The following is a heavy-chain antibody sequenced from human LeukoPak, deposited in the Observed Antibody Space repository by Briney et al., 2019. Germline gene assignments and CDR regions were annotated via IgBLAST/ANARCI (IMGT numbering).Heavy chain of an antibody. D-gene: IGHD1-1*01. J-gene: IGHJ4*02. CDR3: ARTTRAGLHDY. V-gene: IGHV4-59*02. CDR2: IYDRGTT. Sequence: SETLSLTCSVSGAAVSTEYWSWFRQPPGRRLEWIGYIYDRGTTDYNPSLNSRVTLSVYTSKNRFSLNLRSVTAADTAVYYCARTTRAGLHDYWGPGTLVTVSS. CDR1: GAAVSTEY.